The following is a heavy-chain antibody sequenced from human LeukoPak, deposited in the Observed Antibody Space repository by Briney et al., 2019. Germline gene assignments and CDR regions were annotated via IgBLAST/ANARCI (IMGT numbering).Heavy chain of an antibody. V-gene: IGHV1-24*01. CDR2: FDPEDGET. CDR3: ATVYNWNYLR. J-gene: IGHJ4*02. Sequence: ASVKVSCTVSGYTLTELSMHWVRQAPGKGLEWMGGFDPEDGETIYAQKFQGRVTMTEDTSTDTAYMELSSLRSEDTAVYHCATVYNWNYLRWGQGTLVTVSS. D-gene: IGHD1-7*01. CDR1: GYTLTELS.